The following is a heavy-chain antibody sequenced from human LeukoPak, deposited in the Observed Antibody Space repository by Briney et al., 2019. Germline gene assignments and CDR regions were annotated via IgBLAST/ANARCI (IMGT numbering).Heavy chain of an antibody. CDR1: GFTLSSYW. V-gene: IGHV3-7*01. D-gene: IGHD3-10*01. CDR3: ARDKNTMGIDY. J-gene: IGHJ4*02. CDR2: IKQDGSEK. Sequence: GGSLRLSCAASGFTLSSYWISWVRQAPGKGPEWVANIKQDGSEKHYVDSVKGRFTISRDNANNSLYLQMNSLRAADTAVYYCARDKNTMGIDYWGQGSLVTVSS.